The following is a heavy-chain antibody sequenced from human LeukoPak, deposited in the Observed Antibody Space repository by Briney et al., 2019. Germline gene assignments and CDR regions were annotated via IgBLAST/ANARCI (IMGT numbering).Heavy chain of an antibody. CDR2: IYTSGST. J-gene: IGHJ4*02. V-gene: IGHV4-4*07. CDR3: ARDHRAYYYDSSGYYEI. D-gene: IGHD3-22*01. Sequence: SETLSLTCTVSGGSISSYYWSWIRQPAGKGLEWIGCIYTSGSTNYNPSLKSRVTMSVDTSKNQFSLKLSSVTAADTAVYYCARDHRAYYYDSSGYYEIWGQGTLVTVSS. CDR1: GGSISSYY.